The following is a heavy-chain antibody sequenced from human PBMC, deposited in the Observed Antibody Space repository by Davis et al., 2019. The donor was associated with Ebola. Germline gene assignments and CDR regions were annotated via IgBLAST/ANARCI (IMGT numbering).Heavy chain of an antibody. Sequence: PGGSLRLSCAASGFTFSSYAMHWVRQAPGKGLEWVAVISYDGSNKYYADSVKGRFTISRDNSKNTLYLQMNSLRAEDTAVYYCARLSSGWLFDYWGQGTLVTVSS. J-gene: IGHJ4*02. CDR1: GFTFSSYA. CDR2: ISYDGSNK. V-gene: IGHV3-30-3*01. D-gene: IGHD6-19*01. CDR3: ARLSSGWLFDY.